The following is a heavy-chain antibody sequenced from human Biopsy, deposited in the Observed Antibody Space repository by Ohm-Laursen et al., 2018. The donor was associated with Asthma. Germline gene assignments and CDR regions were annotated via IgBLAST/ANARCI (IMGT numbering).Heavy chain of an antibody. D-gene: IGHD3-22*01. CDR2: IYSGGTS. CDR3: ARGDSSNWSHYYFDY. CDR1: GFAVSRDH. J-gene: IGHJ4*02. V-gene: IGHV3-53*01. Sequence: LRLSCAASGFAVSRDHMFWVRQAPGKGLEWVSVIYSGGTSHTADSVRGRFTIPRDYSKNTLYLQMHSLRAEDTAVYYCARGDSSNWSHYYFDYWGQGTLVTVSS.